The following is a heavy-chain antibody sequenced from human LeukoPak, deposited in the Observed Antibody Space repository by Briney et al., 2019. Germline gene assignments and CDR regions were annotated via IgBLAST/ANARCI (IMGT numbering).Heavy chain of an antibody. D-gene: IGHD3-22*01. J-gene: IGHJ4*02. CDR3: ARGGRGYDSSPPKF. CDR1: VGSFSGYY. CDR2: INHSVST. V-gene: IGHV4-34*01. Sequence: PSETLSLTCAVYVGSFSGYYWSWIRQPPGKGLEWIGEINHSVSTNYNPSLKSRVTISVDTSKNQFSLKLSSVTAADTAVYYCARGGRGYDSSPPKFWGQGTLVTVSS.